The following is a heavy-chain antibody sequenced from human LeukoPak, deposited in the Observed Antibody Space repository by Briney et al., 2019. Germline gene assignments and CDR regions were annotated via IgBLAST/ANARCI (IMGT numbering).Heavy chain of an antibody. V-gene: IGHV4-59*01. CDR3: GSGSYYYYMDV. CDR2: IYYRGST. Sequence: SETLSLTCTVSGGSISSYYWSWTRQPPGKGLEWIASIYYRGSTNYSPSLKSRVTIPIDTSKNQFSLKLSSVTAADTAVYYCGSGSYYYYMDVWGKGTTVTVSS. CDR1: GGSISSYY. J-gene: IGHJ6*03. D-gene: IGHD3-10*01.